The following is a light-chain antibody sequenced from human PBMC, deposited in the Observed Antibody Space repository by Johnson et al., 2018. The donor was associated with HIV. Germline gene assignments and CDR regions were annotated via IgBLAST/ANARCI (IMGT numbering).Light chain of an antibody. V-gene: IGLV1-51*02. J-gene: IGLJ1*01. CDR1: SSNIGNNY. CDR2: EDN. CDR3: GIWDASLSPLYV. Sequence: QSVLTQPPSLSAAPGQRVTISCSGSSSNIGNNYVSWYQQLPGAAPTLLIYEDNKRPSGIPDRFSGSKSGATATLGITGLQTGDEADYYCGIWDASLSPLYVFGTGTTITVL.